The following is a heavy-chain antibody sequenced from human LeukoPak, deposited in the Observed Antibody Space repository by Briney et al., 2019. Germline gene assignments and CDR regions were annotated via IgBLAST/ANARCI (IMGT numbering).Heavy chain of an antibody. CDR1: GFTFSSYA. Sequence: GGSLRLSCAASGFTFSSYAMSWVRQAPGKGLEWVSAISGSGGSTYYADSVKGRFTISRDNSKNTLYLQMNNLRAEDTAVYYCAKSQVLAVAGIGWFDPWGQGTLVTVSS. CDR2: ISGSGGST. J-gene: IGHJ5*02. V-gene: IGHV3-23*01. D-gene: IGHD6-19*01. CDR3: AKSQVLAVAGIGWFDP.